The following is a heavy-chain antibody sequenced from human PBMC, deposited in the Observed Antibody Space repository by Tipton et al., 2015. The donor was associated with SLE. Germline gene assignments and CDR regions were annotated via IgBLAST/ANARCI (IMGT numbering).Heavy chain of an antibody. CDR2: IYYSGSA. V-gene: IGHV4-59*12. Sequence: TLSLTCTVSSGSISGYYWSWIRQPPGKGLEWIGYIYYSGSANYNPSLKSRVSISVDTSKNQFSLKLTSVTAADTAVYYCARDGMVGGTDYPDYWGQGTLVSVSS. J-gene: IGHJ4*02. CDR3: ARDGMVGGTDYPDY. D-gene: IGHD1-26*01. CDR1: SGSISGYY.